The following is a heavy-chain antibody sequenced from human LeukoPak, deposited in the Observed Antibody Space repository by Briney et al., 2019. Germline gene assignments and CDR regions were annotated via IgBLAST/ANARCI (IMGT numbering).Heavy chain of an antibody. D-gene: IGHD6-19*01. J-gene: IGHJ4*02. V-gene: IGHV4-4*07. Sequence: SETLSLTCTVSGGSISSYYWSWIRQPAGKGLEWIGRIYTSGSTNYNPSLKSRVTMSVDTSKNQFSLKLSSVTAADTAVYYCARDGNSGWYFYYFDYWGQGTLVTVSS. CDR1: GGSISSYY. CDR2: IYTSGST. CDR3: ARDGNSGWYFYYFDY.